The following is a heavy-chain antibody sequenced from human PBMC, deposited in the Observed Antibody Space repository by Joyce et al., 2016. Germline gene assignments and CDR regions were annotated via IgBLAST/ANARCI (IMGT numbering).Heavy chain of an antibody. CDR1: GGSISSTSDY. CDR2: LYYGGSN. D-gene: IGHD5-24*01. CDR3: ARGTADGLIVT. V-gene: IGHV4-39*07. J-gene: IGHJ5*02. Sequence: QVQLQESGPGLVRPSETLSLMCTVSGGSISSTSDYWGWIRQPPGKGLECLGSLYYGGSNYYNPSLKSRVTVSVDTSKSQFSLNLSSVTAADTAMYYCARGTADGLIVTWGQGTLVTVSS.